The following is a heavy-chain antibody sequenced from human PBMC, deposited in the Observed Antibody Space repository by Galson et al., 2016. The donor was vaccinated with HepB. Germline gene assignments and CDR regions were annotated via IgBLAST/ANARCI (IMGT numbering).Heavy chain of an antibody. V-gene: IGHV1-3*01. CDR3: ARDLGHNILTGYTYYYFYGMDV. CDR1: GYTFTSYT. CDR2: INAGTGNT. J-gene: IGHJ6*02. Sequence: SVKVSCKASGYTFTSYTIHWVRQAPGQGLEWMGWINAGTGNTKYSQNFQGRVTITRDTSASTAYMELSSLRSEDTAVYYCARDLGHNILTGYTYYYFYGMDVWGQGTTVTVPS. D-gene: IGHD3-9*01.